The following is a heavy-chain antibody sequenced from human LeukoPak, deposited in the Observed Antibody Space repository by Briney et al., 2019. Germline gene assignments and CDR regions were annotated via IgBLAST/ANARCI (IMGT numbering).Heavy chain of an antibody. CDR3: ATDGFDI. Sequence: GGSLRLSCAASGFTFSSYMMHWVRQAPGKGLEWVSYIGSTDFTTYYADSVEGRFTISRDNAKSSLYLQMNNLRAEDTAVYYCATDGFDIWGQGTMVTVSS. V-gene: IGHV3-48*04. J-gene: IGHJ3*02. CDR1: GFTFSSYM. CDR2: IGSTDFTT.